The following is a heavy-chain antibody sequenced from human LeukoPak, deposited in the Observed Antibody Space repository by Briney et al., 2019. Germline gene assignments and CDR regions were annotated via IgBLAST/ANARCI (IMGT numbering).Heavy chain of an antibody. D-gene: IGHD6-13*01. CDR3: ARESPVAATGRSWFDP. V-gene: IGHV3-23*01. J-gene: IGHJ5*02. CDR1: GFTFSSYA. CDR2: ITGSNGYT. Sequence: PGGSLRLSCAASGFTFSSYAMAWVRQAPGKGLEWVSTITGSNGYTYYADSVKGRFTISRDNSKNTLYLQMNSLRAEDTAIYYCARESPVAATGRSWFDPWGQGTLVTVSS.